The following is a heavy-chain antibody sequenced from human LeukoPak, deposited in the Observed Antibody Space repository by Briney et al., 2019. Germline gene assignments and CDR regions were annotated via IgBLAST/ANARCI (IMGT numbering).Heavy chain of an antibody. Sequence: SETLSLTCAVYGGSFSGYYWSWIRQPPGKGLERIGEINHSGSTNYNPSLKSRVTISVDTSKNQFSLKLSSVTAADTAVYYCARRPKRVVAATPRAFDIWGQGTMVTVSS. CDR3: ARRPKRVVAATPRAFDI. J-gene: IGHJ3*02. CDR1: GGSFSGYY. V-gene: IGHV4-34*01. D-gene: IGHD2-15*01. CDR2: INHSGST.